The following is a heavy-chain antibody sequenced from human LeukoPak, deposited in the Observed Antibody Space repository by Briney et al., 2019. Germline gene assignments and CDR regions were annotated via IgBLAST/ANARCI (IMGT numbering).Heavy chain of an antibody. CDR2: IYYSGST. J-gene: IGHJ3*02. CDR3: AREGGSDSGYDDAFDI. D-gene: IGHD5-12*01. V-gene: IGHV4-59*01. Sequence: SETLSLTCTVSGGSISSYYWSWIRQPPGKGLEWSGYIYYSGSTNYNPSLKSRVTISVDTSKNQFSLKLSSMTAADTAVYYCAREGGSDSGYDDAFDIWGQGTMVTVSS. CDR1: GGSISSYY.